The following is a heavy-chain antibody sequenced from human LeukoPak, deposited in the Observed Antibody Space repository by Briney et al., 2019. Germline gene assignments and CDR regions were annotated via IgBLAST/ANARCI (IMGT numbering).Heavy chain of an antibody. CDR2: IFNTGNT. CDR3: ASRPADTTWYGVFDY. V-gene: IGHV4-59*11. CDR1: GGSINSHY. J-gene: IGHJ4*02. D-gene: IGHD3-10*01. Sequence: SETLSLTCSVSGGSINSHYWSWIRQPPGKRLEWIGYIFNTGNTNYNPSLASRVTMSVDTSRAQFFLRLSPVTAADTAIYYCASRPADTTWYGVFDYWSRGTLVTVSS.